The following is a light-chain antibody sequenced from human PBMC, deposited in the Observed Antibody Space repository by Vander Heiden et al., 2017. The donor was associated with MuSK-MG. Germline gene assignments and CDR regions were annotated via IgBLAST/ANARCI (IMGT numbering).Light chain of an antibody. CDR1: SNDVGGYKY. V-gene: IGLV2-8*01. J-gene: IGLJ2*01. CDR3: SSYAGSNKEAL. CDR2: EVI. Sequence: QSALTQPPSASGSPGQSVTISCTGTSNDVGGYKYVSWYQQHPGKAPKLMIYEVIKRPSGVPDRFSGSKSGNTASLTVSGLQAEDEADYYCSSYAGSNKEALFGGGTKLTVL.